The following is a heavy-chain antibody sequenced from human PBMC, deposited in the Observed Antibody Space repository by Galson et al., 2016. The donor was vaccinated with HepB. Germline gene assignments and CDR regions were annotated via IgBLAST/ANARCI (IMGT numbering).Heavy chain of an antibody. V-gene: IGHV3-30-3*01. J-gene: IGHJ6*03. CDR3: ARVSPVDYYYYMDV. Sequence: SLRLSCAASGFIFNSHAMNWVRQAPGKGLEWVAVISYDGSNESYADSVEGRFTVSRDNAKNSLYLQMNSLRAEDTAVYYCARVSPVDYYYYMDVWGRGTTVTVS. CDR2: ISYDGSNE. CDR1: GFIFNSHA.